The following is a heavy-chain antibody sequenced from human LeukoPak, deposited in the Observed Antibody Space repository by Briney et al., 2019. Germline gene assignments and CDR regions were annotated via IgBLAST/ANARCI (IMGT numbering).Heavy chain of an antibody. CDR1: RFTFSSYS. V-gene: IGHV3-21*06. Sequence: GGSLRLSCAASRFTFSSYSMNWVRQAPGKGLEWVSSISSSSSYIYYADSVKGRFTISRDNAKNSLYLQMNSLRAEDTAVYYCARGSTARPFDYWGQGTLVTVSS. J-gene: IGHJ4*02. CDR3: ARGSTARPFDY. CDR2: ISSSSSYI. D-gene: IGHD6-6*01.